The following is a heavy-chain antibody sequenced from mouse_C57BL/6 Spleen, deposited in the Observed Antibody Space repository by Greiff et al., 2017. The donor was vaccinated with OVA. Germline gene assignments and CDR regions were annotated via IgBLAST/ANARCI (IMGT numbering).Heavy chain of an antibody. Sequence: VQLKQSGPELVKPGASVKMSCKASGYTFTDYNMHWVKQSHGKSLEWIGYINPNNGGTSYNQKFKGKATLTVNKSSSTAYMELRSLTSEESAVYYCARSDDGYDYFDYWGQGTTLTVSS. CDR3: ARSDDGYDYFDY. J-gene: IGHJ2*01. D-gene: IGHD2-3*01. V-gene: IGHV1-22*01. CDR2: INPNNGGT. CDR1: GYTFTDYN.